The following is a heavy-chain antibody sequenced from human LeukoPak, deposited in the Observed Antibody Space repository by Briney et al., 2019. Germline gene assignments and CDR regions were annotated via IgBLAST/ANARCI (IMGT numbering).Heavy chain of an antibody. V-gene: IGHV4-34*01. CDR1: GGSFSGYY. CDR2: INHSGST. CDR3: ARGLRYGYNDY. D-gene: IGHD5-24*01. Sequence: SETLSLTCAVYGGSFSGYYWSWIRQPPGKGLEGIGEINHSGSTNYNPSLKSRVTISVDTSKNQFSLKLSSVTAADTAVYYCARGLRYGYNDYWGQGTLVTVSS. J-gene: IGHJ4*02.